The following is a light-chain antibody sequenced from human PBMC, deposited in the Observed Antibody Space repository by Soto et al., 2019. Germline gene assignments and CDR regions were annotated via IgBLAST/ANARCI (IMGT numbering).Light chain of an antibody. CDR3: AAWDGSLNGYV. CDR1: SSNIGTNT. CDR2: RNN. Sequence: QSVLTQPPSASGTPGQRVTISCSGSSSNIGTNTVNWYRHLPGTAPKLLIYRNNERPSGVPDRFSGSKSGTSASLAISGLQSEDEADYYCAAWDGSLNGYVFGTGTKVTVL. J-gene: IGLJ1*01. V-gene: IGLV1-44*01.